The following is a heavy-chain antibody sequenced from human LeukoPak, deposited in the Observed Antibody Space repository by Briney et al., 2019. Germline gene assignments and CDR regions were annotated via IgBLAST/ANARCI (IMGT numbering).Heavy chain of an antibody. D-gene: IGHD1-26*01. CDR3: AGGPAANSANYYVGDY. J-gene: IGHJ4*02. CDR2: ISSSSSYI. V-gene: IGHV3-21*01. CDR1: GFTFSSYS. Sequence: GGSLRLSCAASGFTFSSYSMNWVRQAPGKGLEWVSSISSSSSYIYYADSVKGRFTISRDNAKNTLYLQMNSLRAEDTAVYYCAGGPAANSANYYVGDYWGQGTLVTVSS.